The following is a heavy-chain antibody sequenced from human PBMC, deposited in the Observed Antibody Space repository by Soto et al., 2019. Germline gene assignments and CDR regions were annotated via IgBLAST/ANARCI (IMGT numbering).Heavy chain of an antibody. J-gene: IGHJ4*02. CDR3: VRTSLVVAAATREDY. Sequence: PGGSLRLSCAASGFTFSSYWMHWVRQAPGKGLVWVLRINSDGSSTSYAGSVKGRFTISRDNAKNTLYLQMNSLRAEDTAVYYCVRTSLVVAAATREDYWGQGTLVTVSS. CDR2: INSDGSST. V-gene: IGHV3-74*01. CDR1: GFTFSSYW. D-gene: IGHD2-15*01.